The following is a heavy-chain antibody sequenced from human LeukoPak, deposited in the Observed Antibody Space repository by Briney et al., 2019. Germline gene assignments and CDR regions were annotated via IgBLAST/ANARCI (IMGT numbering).Heavy chain of an antibody. J-gene: IGHJ4*02. V-gene: IGHV3-23*01. D-gene: IGHD1-26*01. CDR1: GFTFRDYA. CDR2: ISKSGDWT. Sequence: GGSLRLSCGASGFTFRDYAMSWVRQAPGKGLEWVSTISKSGDWTYYADSVKGRFTVSRDNSKNTLYAQMSSLRAGDTAVYYCAKMSGWELENYFFDYWGQGTLVTVSS. CDR3: AKMSGWELENYFFDY.